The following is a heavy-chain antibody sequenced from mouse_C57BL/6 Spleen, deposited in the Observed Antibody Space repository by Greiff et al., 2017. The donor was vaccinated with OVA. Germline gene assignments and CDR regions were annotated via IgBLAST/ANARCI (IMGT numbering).Heavy chain of an antibody. Sequence: QVQLKQPGAELVKPGASVKLSCKASGYTFTSYWMHWVKQRPGQGLEWIGMIHPNSGSTNYNEKFKSKATLTVDKSSSTAYMQLSSLTSEDSAVYYCARLWLRRGYFDYWGQGTTLTVSS. CDR3: ARLWLRRGYFDY. CDR2: IHPNSGST. D-gene: IGHD2-2*01. V-gene: IGHV1-64*01. J-gene: IGHJ2*01. CDR1: GYTFTSYW.